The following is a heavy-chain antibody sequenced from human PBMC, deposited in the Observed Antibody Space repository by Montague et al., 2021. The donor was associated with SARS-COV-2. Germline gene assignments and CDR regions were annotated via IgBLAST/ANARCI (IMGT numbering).Heavy chain of an antibody. Sequence: SLRLSCAASGFTFSSISMNWVRQAPGKRLEWVSSISSESAYIVCAESVRGRFTISRDNAQNLLYLQMNSLRAEDTAVYYCARFETSKFYSSGMDAWGQGTTVTVSS. D-gene: IGHD2-15*01. CDR3: ARFETSKFYSSGMDA. CDR2: ISSESAYI. V-gene: IGHV3-21*01. CDR1: GFTFSSIS. J-gene: IGHJ6*02.